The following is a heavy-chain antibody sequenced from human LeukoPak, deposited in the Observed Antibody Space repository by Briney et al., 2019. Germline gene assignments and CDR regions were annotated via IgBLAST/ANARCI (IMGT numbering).Heavy chain of an antibody. J-gene: IGHJ3*02. V-gene: IGHV4-38-2*02. CDR1: GYSITRGSY. D-gene: IGHD3-22*01. CDR2: IYHSGST. CDR3: ARVHVNSGYYFGDAFDI. Sequence: SETLSLTCTVSGYSITRGSYWGWIRQPPGKGLEWIANIYHSGSTYYNPSLKSRDTISVDTSKNQFSLKLSSVTAADTAIYYCARVHVNSGYYFGDAFDIWGQGTMVTVSS.